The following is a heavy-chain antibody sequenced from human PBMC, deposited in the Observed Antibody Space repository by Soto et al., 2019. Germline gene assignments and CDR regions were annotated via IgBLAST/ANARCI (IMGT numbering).Heavy chain of an antibody. CDR2: IVVGSGNT. CDR3: AAAEYYGGNGGPAYYYYGMDV. D-gene: IGHD4-17*01. Sequence: GASVKVSCKASGFTFTSSAVQWVRQARGQRLEWIGWIVVGSGNTNYAQKFQERVTITRDMSTSTAYMELSSLRSEDTAVYYCAAAEYYGGNGGPAYYYYGMDVWGQGTTVTVSS. J-gene: IGHJ6*02. V-gene: IGHV1-58*01. CDR1: GFTFTSSA.